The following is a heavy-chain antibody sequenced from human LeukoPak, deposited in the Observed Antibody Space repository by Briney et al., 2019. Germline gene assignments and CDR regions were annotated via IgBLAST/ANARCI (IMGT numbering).Heavy chain of an antibody. Sequence: GESLKISRQVSGYIFTNYWIGWVRQMPGKGLESMGIIYPADSDTTYSPSFEGQVTISADKSIDTVYLQWSSLKASDTATYYCARQSRDGSKTRGYYFDSWGQGTLVTVSS. D-gene: IGHD3-10*01. V-gene: IGHV5-51*01. CDR3: ARQSRDGSKTRGYYFDS. J-gene: IGHJ4*02. CDR2: IYPADSDT. CDR1: GYIFTNYW.